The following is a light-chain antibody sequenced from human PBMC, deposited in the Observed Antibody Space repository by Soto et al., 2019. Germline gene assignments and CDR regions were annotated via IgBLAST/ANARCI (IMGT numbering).Light chain of an antibody. CDR1: QSVSSN. V-gene: IGKV3D-15*01. CDR3: QQYNNWTKT. J-gene: IGKJ1*01. CDR2: GAS. Sequence: EFVITQSPATRSVSPGEGATLSCRASQSVSSNLAWYQQKPGQAPRLLIYGASTRATGIPAMFSGSGAGTEFTLTISSLQYEDFAVAYCQQYNNWTKTFGQGTKVDIK.